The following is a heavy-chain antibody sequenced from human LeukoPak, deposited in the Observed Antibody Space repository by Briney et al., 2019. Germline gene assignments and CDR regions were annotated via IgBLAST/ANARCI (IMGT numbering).Heavy chain of an antibody. CDR2: ISYDGSNK. J-gene: IGHJ4*02. Sequence: PGRSLRPSCAASGFTFSSYAMHWVRQAPGKGLEWVAVISYDGSNKYYADSVKGRFTISRDNSKNTLYLQMNSLRAEDTAVYYCARDFWAFGELFYFDYWGQGTLVTVSS. CDR3: ARDFWAFGELFYFDY. CDR1: GFTFSSYA. V-gene: IGHV3-30-3*01. D-gene: IGHD3-10*01.